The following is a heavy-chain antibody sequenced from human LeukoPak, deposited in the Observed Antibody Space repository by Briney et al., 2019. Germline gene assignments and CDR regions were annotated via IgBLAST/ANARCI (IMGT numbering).Heavy chain of an antibody. CDR3: AREHYDSSGPSSYFDL. Sequence: VASVKVSCKASGGTFSSYAISWVRQAPGQGLEWMGGIIPIFGTANYAQKFQGRVTITADESTSTAYMELSSLRSEDTAVYYCAREHYDSSGPSSYFDLWGRGTLVTVSS. CDR2: IIPIFGTA. CDR1: GGTFSSYA. J-gene: IGHJ2*01. V-gene: IGHV1-69*13. D-gene: IGHD3-22*01.